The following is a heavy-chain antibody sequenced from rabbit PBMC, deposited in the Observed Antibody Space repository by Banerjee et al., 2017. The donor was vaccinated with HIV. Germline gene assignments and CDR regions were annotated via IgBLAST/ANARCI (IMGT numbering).Heavy chain of an antibody. J-gene: IGHJ4*01. Sequence: QEQLEESGGDLVKPEGSLTLTCTASGFSFSSSYWICWVRQAPGKGLEWIACIYAGSSGSTYYASWAKGRFTISKTSSTTVTLQMTSLTAADTATYFCARAYDDYGDYGFNLWGQGTLVTVS. CDR3: ARAYDDYGDYGFNL. D-gene: IGHD2-1*01. V-gene: IGHV1S45*01. CDR2: IYAGSSGST. CDR1: GFSFSSSYW.